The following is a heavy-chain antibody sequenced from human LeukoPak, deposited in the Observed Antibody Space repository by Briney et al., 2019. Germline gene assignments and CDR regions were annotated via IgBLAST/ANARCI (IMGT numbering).Heavy chain of an antibody. CDR1: GFTFSSYA. J-gene: IGHJ4*02. Sequence: GGSLRLSCAASGFTFSSYAMHWVRQAPGKGLEWVAVISYDGSNKYYADSVKGRFTISRDNSKNTLYLQMNSLRAEDTAVYYCARDSRLPFDYWGQGTLVTVSS. V-gene: IGHV3-30*04. CDR3: ARDSRLPFDY. D-gene: IGHD3-16*01. CDR2: ISYDGSNK.